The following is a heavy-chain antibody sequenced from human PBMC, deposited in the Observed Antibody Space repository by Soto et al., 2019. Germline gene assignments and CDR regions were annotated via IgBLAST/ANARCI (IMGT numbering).Heavy chain of an antibody. J-gene: IGHJ6*03. CDR3: ARGLTGTYYYYYMDV. Sequence: GGSLRLSCAASGFTVSSNYMSWVRQAPGKGLEWVSVIYSGGSTYYADSVKGRFTISRHNSKNTLYLQMNSLRAEDTAVYYCARGLTGTYYYYYMDVWGKGTTVTVSS. D-gene: IGHD1-20*01. V-gene: IGHV3-53*04. CDR1: GFTVSSNY. CDR2: IYSGGST.